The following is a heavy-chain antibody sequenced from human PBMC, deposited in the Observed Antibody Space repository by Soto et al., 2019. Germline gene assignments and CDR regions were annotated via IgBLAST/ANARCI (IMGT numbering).Heavy chain of an antibody. CDR1: GFTLAKYT. CDR2: SYSTGGT. CDR3: ARDREPDGIWTFDS. Sequence: GGLRLSCAASGFTLAKYTMGWVRQAPGKGLEWVAESYSTGGTEYADSVKGRFTIFRDNSKSTLFLQMNSLGVGDTALYYCARDREPDGIWTFDSWGQGTLVTVSS. D-gene: IGHD3-9*01. J-gene: IGHJ4*02. V-gene: IGHV3-23*01.